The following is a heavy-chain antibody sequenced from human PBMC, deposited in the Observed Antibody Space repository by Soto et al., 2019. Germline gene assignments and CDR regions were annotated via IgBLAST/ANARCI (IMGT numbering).Heavy chain of an antibody. V-gene: IGHV3-33*01. CDR1: GFSFSDYV. CDR3: ARDQGGQSGNFIFDT. D-gene: IGHD3-16*01. Sequence: QVQLVESGGGVVQSGRSLRLSCAASGFSFSDYVMHWVRQAPGKGLDWVAVMWYHGRDLFYADSVKGRFTISRDNSKNTLYLQMNSLRAEDTAVYYCARDQGGQSGNFIFDTWGQGTLVTVSS. CDR2: MWYHGRDL. J-gene: IGHJ4*02.